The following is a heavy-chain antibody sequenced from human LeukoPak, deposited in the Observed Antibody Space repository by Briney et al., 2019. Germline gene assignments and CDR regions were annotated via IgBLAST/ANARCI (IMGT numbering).Heavy chain of an antibody. Sequence: GASVKVSCKASGYTFTDYFIHWVRQAPGQGLERMGWINPNIGDASYEQKFQDRVTMTRDRSINTAYMELSRLTSDDTAVYYCARMALDGGDSIGFDSWGQGTLITVSS. J-gene: IGHJ5*01. CDR1: GYTFTDYF. CDR3: ARMALDGGDSIGFDS. V-gene: IGHV1-2*02. D-gene: IGHD2-21*02. CDR2: INPNIGDA.